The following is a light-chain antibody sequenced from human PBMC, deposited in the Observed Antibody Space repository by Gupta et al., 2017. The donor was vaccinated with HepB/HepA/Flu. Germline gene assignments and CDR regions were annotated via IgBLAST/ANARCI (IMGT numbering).Light chain of an antibody. J-gene: IGLJ2*01. CDR3: SSLTTKNTLL. CDR1: SSDIGAYNH. V-gene: IGLV2-14*03. Sequence: QSALTQPASVSGSLGQSITISCTGTSSDIGAYNHVSWYQQHPGKAPKLMIYDVINRPSGVPNRFSGSKSGNTASLTISGPQAEDEADYYCSSLTTKNTLLFGGGTKLTVL. CDR2: DVI.